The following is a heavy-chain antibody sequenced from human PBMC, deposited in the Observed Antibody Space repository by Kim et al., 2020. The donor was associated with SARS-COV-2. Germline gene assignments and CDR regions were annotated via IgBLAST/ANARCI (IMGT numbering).Heavy chain of an antibody. Sequence: GGSLRLSCAASGFKFSGYSMSWVRQSPGKGLEWVSLIRPRGAAASYVHAVQGRFPFSRDDSINTLFLQMSGLKAEDTSTYYCAKEYDSVAYSHYSIWGQGILVTVSS. V-gene: IGHV3-23*01. CDR1: GFKFSGYS. CDR2: IRPRGAAA. CDR3: AKEYDSVAYSHYSI. D-gene: IGHD2-15*01. J-gene: IGHJ4*02.